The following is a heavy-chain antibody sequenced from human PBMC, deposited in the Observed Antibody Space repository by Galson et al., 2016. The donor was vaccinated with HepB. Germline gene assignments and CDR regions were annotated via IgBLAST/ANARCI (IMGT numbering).Heavy chain of an antibody. Sequence: SLRLSCAASGFTFSSYAMSWVRQAPGKGLEWVSFSGSGGPTYYADPVKGRFTISRDNSKITLFLQMNSLRADDTAVYYCARVGVYDWYYFYFWGQGALVTVSS. V-gene: IGHV3-23*01. J-gene: IGHJ4*02. CDR2: SGSGGPT. CDR1: GFTFSSYA. CDR3: ARVGVYDWYYFYF. D-gene: IGHD5/OR15-5a*01.